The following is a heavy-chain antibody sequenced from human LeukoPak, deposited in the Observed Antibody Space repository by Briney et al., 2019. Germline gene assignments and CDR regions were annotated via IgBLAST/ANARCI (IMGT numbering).Heavy chain of an antibody. D-gene: IGHD2-2*01. V-gene: IGHV4-38-2*01. Sequence: GSLRLSCAASGFTFSSYSMNWVRQPPGKGLEWIGSVYHSGSSYYNPSLKSRVTISVDMSKNQFSLNLSSLTAADTAIYYCARSITTCYYVDYWGQGTLVTVSS. CDR3: ARSITTCYYVDY. J-gene: IGHJ4*02. CDR1: GFTFSSYS. CDR2: VYHSGSS.